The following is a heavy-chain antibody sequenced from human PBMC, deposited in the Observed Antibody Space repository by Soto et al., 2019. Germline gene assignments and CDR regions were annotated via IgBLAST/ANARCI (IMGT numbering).Heavy chain of an antibody. CDR1: GGSISSGDYY. Sequence: QVQLQESGPGLVKPSQTLSLTCTVSGGSISSGDYYWSWIRQPPGKGRGWIGYIYYSGSTYYNPSLQSRLXXSXDXXNNQFSLKLSSVTAADTAIYYCARTTMTTQRNFDYWGQGTLVTVSS. CDR2: IYYSGST. J-gene: IGHJ4*02. D-gene: IGHD4-17*01. V-gene: IGHV4-30-4*01. CDR3: ARTTMTTQRNFDY.